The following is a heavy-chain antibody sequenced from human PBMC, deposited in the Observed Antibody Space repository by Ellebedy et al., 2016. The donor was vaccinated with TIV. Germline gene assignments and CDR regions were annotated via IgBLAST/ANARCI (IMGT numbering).Heavy chain of an antibody. CDR3: AKALSAYDYYVLDS. V-gene: IGHV1-2*02. D-gene: IGHD3-10*02. Sequence: AASVKVSCKTSGYTFAGYYIHWVRQAPGQGLEWMGWINPNTGATKYAQKFQGRVTMTRATSISTTYTELSSLRSDDAAVYYCAKALSAYDYYVLDSWGQGTLLTVSS. CDR1: GYTFAGYY. CDR2: INPNTGAT. J-gene: IGHJ4*02.